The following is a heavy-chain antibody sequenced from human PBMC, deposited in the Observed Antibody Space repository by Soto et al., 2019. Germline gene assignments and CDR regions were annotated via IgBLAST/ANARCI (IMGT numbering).Heavy chain of an antibody. CDR3: AMTRLYDTGTNDYHRDALDI. CDR2: ISGSGGRV. D-gene: IGHD3-22*01. J-gene: IGHJ3*02. V-gene: IGHV3-23*01. Sequence: EVQLLESGGGMVEPRGSLKLSCAASGFSFGTYVMNWVRQAPGKGLEWVSGISGSGGRVYSADSVKGRFTISRDKSRNTLYLQMNSLRAEDTAIYYCAMTRLYDTGTNDYHRDALDIWGQGTQVIVSS. CDR1: GFSFGTYV.